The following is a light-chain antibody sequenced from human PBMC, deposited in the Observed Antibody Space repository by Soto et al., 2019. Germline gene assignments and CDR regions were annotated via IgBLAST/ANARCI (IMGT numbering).Light chain of an antibody. CDR3: QQYKSWPR. Sequence: MMMTQSPAPLSVSPGERVTLSCRTSHSVTSHVAWYQQKPGQAPRLLLYGASTRATGIPVRFSGSGFGTEFTLTISSLQSEDFAVYYCQQYKSWPRFGQGTRLDI. J-gene: IGKJ5*01. CDR1: HSVTSH. V-gene: IGKV3-15*01. CDR2: GAS.